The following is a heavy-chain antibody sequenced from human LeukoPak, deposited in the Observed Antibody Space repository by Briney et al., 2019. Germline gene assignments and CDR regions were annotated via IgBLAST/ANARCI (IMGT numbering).Heavy chain of an antibody. D-gene: IGHD3-10*01. CDR2: ISSSSSYT. CDR1: GFTFSDYY. J-gene: IGHJ6*04. Sequence: GGSLRLSCAAYGFTFSDYYMSWIRQAPGKGLEWVSYISSSSSYTNYADSVKGRFTISRDNAKNSLYLQMSSLRAEDTAVYYCARDGYGSGSGYYGMDVWGKGTTVTVSS. V-gene: IGHV3-11*06. CDR3: ARDGYGSGSGYYGMDV.